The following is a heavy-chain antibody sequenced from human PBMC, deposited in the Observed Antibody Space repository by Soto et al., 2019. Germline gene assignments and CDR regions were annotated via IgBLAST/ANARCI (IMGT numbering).Heavy chain of an antibody. Sequence: ASVKVSCKASGGTFSSYAISWVRQAPGQGLEWMGGIIPIFGTANYAQKFQGRVTITADKSTSTAYMELSSLRSEDTAVYYCARVGGSIAAAGTFNWFDPWGQGTLVTVSS. V-gene: IGHV1-69*06. CDR3: ARVGGSIAAAGTFNWFDP. J-gene: IGHJ5*02. CDR1: GGTFSSYA. CDR2: IIPIFGTA. D-gene: IGHD6-13*01.